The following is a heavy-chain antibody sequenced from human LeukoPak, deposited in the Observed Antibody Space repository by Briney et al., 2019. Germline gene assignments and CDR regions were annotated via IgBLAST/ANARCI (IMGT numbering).Heavy chain of an antibody. Sequence: SETLSLTCAVYGGSFSGYYWSWIRQPPGKGLEWIGEINHSVSTKYTPSPKTRRTISVDTSKDQFSLKLSSVTAADTAVYYCARSRPYYDFWSGYYAPYNWDGWGGTAKAEYFQHWGQGTLVTVSS. CDR3: ARSRPYYDFWSGYYAPYNWDGWGGTAKAEYFQH. V-gene: IGHV4-34*01. CDR2: INHSVST. CDR1: GGSFSGYY. D-gene: IGHD3-3*01. J-gene: IGHJ1*01.